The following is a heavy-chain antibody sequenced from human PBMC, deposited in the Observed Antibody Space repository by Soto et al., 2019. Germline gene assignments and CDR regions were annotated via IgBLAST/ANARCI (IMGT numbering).Heavy chain of an antibody. CDR2: IFPSGDS. J-gene: IGHJ4*02. D-gene: IGHD6-6*01. CDR3: ARASRCKSEYECFAWLDF. CDR1: GGSISSLY. V-gene: IGHV4-4*07. Sequence: QVLLQESGPGLVKPSETLSLTCTVSGGSISSLYWAWIRQPAGKGLEWIGRIFPSGDSNYNPSLTSRVSMSLDTPKNQFSLTVTSVTTADTVVYYCARASRCKSEYECFAWLDFWGQGILVTVSS.